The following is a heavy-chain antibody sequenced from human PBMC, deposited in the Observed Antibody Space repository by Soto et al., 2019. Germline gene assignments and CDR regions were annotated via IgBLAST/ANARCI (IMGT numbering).Heavy chain of an antibody. D-gene: IGHD3-3*01. Sequence: PSDTLALTCTVSGGSMSSRSYAGGLIRQPTGKGLEWIGSIYYSGSTYYNPSLKSRVTISVNTSKNQFSLKLSSVTAADTAVYYCAIHVLFVSLEWLWFDPWGQGTLVTVSS. J-gene: IGHJ5*02. CDR3: AIHVLFVSLEWLWFDP. V-gene: IGHV4-39*01. CDR2: IYYSGST. CDR1: GGSMSSRSYA.